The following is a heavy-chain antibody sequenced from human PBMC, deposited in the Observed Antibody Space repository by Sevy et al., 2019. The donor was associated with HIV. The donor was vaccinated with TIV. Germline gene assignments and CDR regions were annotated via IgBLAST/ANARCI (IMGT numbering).Heavy chain of an antibody. Sequence: GGSLRLSCTASGFTFSNVWMSWVRQAPGKGLERVGHIKSRTEGGTPDYAAPVKGRFNISRDDSKSTLYLQMNSLKTEDTAVYYCTTGGSILQHWGQGTLVTVSS. CDR1: GFTFSNVW. V-gene: IGHV3-15*01. J-gene: IGHJ4*02. CDR2: IKSRTEGGTP. D-gene: IGHD2-21*01. CDR3: TTGGSILQH.